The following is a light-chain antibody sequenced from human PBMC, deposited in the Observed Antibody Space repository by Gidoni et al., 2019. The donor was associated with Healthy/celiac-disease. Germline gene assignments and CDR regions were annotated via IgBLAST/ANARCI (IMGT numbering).Light chain of an antibody. CDR2: WAS. J-gene: IGKJ4*01. CDR3: QQYYSTLLLT. V-gene: IGKV4-1*01. CDR1: QSVLYSSNNKNY. Sequence: IVMTQSPDSLAVSLGERATINCKSSQSVLYSSNNKNYFAWYQQKPGQPPKLLIYWASTRESGVPERFSGSGSGTDFTLTISSLQAEDVAVYYCQQYYSTLLLTFGGGTKVEIK.